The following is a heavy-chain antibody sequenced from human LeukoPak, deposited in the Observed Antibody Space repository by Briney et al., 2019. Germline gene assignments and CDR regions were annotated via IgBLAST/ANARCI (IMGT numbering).Heavy chain of an antibody. CDR1: GFTFSSYA. J-gene: IGHJ3*02. Sequence: KPGGSLRLSCVASGFTFSSYAMSWVRQAPGKGLEWVSSISSSSSYIYYADSVKGRFTISRDSAKNSLYLQMNSLRAEDTAVYYCARDLSGSYSAFDIWGQGTMVTVSS. CDR2: ISSSSSYI. CDR3: ARDLSGSYSAFDI. V-gene: IGHV3-21*01. D-gene: IGHD1-26*01.